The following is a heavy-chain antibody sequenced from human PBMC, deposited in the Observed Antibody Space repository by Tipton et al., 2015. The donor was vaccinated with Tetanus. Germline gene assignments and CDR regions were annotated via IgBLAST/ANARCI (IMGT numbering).Heavy chain of an antibody. V-gene: IGHV4-61*08. CDR3: ARGLIDDFLGSRIYFDS. CDR2: IFYSGNS. D-gene: IGHD2-8*01. Sequence: TLSLTCTVSGGSISGGDYVWNWIRQPPGKALEWIGDIFYSGNSISNPSFRSRVTMSVDTSRTLLSLTLIAVAAADTAVYFCARGLIDDFLGSRIYFDSWGPGTLVTVSS. CDR1: GGSISGGDYV. J-gene: IGHJ4*02.